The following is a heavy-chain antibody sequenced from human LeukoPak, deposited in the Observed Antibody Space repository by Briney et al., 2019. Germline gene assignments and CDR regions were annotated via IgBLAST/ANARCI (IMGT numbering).Heavy chain of an antibody. V-gene: IGHV3-74*01. CDR2: INSDGGST. Sequence: GGCLRLSCAASGFTFSSYWMHWVRQAPGKGLVWVSRINSDGGSTSYTDSVKGRFTISRDNAKNTLYLQMNSLRAEDTAVYYCARPLGPFYDSSGYAYWGQGTLVTVSS. CDR3: ARPLGPFYDSSGYAY. CDR1: GFTFSSYW. D-gene: IGHD3-22*01. J-gene: IGHJ4*02.